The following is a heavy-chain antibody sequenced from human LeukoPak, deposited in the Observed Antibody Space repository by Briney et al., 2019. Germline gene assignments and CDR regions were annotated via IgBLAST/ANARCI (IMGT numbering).Heavy chain of an antibody. Sequence: GGSLRLSXAASGFTFXXXXXXXXRQAPGXXXXWVAVIWYDGSNKYYXDSVKGRFTXSXXNSKNTLYLQMNSLRAEDTAVYYCARRTYDAFDIWGQGTMVTVSS. D-gene: IGHD1-14*01. J-gene: IGHJ3*02. V-gene: IGHV3-33*01. CDR3: ARRTYDAFDI. CDR1: GFTFXXXX. CDR2: IWYDGSNK.